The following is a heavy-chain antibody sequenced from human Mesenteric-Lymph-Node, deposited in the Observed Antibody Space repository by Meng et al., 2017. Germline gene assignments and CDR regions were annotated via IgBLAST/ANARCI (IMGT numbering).Heavy chain of an antibody. CDR1: GFTFSSYS. Sequence: GESLKISCAASGFTFSSYSMNWVRQAPGKGLEWVSSISSSSSYIYYADSVKGRFTISRDNAKNSLYLQMNSLRSEDTAVYYCARVAVAGTYDYWGQGTLVTVSS. V-gene: IGHV3-21*04. CDR3: ARVAVAGTYDY. CDR2: ISSSSSYI. D-gene: IGHD6-19*01. J-gene: IGHJ4*02.